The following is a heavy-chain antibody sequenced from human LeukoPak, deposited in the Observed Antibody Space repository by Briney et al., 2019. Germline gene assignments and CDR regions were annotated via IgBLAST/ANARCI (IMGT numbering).Heavy chain of an antibody. CDR2: ISGSGGST. J-gene: IGHJ4*02. CDR1: GFTFSSYA. Sequence: PGGSLRLSCAASGFTFSSYAMSWVRQAPGKGLEWVSAISGSGGSTYYADSVKGRFTISRDNSKNTLYLQMDSLRAEDTAVYYCAKDRASSDSGWYLYYFDYWGQGTLVTVSS. CDR3: AKDRASSDSGWYLYYFDY. V-gene: IGHV3-23*01. D-gene: IGHD6-19*01.